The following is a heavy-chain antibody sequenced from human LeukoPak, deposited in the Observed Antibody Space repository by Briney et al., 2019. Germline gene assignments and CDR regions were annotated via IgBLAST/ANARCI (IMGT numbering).Heavy chain of an antibody. CDR3: ARMRRDSWYLYY. Sequence: PSETLSLTCTVSGDSISSSNFYWGWIRQPPGKGLQWIGSIFYSGSTYYNPSLKSRVTISVDTSTNQFSLKLSSVTAADTAVYYCARMRRDSWYLYYWGQGILVTVSS. J-gene: IGHJ4*02. V-gene: IGHV4-39*01. CDR2: IFYSGST. CDR1: GDSISSSNFY. D-gene: IGHD6-13*01.